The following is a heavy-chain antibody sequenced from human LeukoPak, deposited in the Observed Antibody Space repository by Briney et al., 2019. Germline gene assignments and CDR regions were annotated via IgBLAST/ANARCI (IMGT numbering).Heavy chain of an antibody. J-gene: IGHJ4*02. V-gene: IGHV4-34*01. D-gene: IGHD6-6*01. CDR1: GGSFSGYY. Sequence: SETLSLTCAVYGGSFSGYYWSWIRQPPGKGLEWIGEINHSGSTNYNPSLKSRVTISVDTSKNQFSLKLSSVPAADTAVYYCARGSSAARRYFDYWGQGTLVTVSS. CDR2: INHSGST. CDR3: ARGSSAARRYFDY.